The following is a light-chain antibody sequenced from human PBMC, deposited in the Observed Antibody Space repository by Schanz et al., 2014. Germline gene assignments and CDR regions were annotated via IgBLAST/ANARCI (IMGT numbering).Light chain of an antibody. CDR2: DVS. CDR1: SSDVGGTNY. J-gene: IGLJ3*02. Sequence: QSVLTQPASVSGSPGQSITLSCTGTSSDVGGTNYVSWYQQHPGKVPKLMIYDVSNRPSGVSNRFSGSKSGNTASLTISGLQPEDEADYYCSSYTSSDNLVFGGGIKLTVL. V-gene: IGLV2-14*01. CDR3: SSYTSSDNLV.